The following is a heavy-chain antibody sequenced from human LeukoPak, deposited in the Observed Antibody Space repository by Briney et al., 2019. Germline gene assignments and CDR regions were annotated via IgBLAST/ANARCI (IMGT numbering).Heavy chain of an antibody. CDR2: ISSSGSTI. CDR1: GFTLSSYE. Sequence: GGSLRLSCAASGFTLSSYEMNWVRQAPGKGLEWVSYISSSGSTIYYADSVKGRFTISRDNAKNSLYLQMNSLRAEDTAVYYCARGIAVAGTDDYWGQGTLVTVSS. V-gene: IGHV3-48*03. J-gene: IGHJ4*02. CDR3: ARGIAVAGTDDY. D-gene: IGHD6-19*01.